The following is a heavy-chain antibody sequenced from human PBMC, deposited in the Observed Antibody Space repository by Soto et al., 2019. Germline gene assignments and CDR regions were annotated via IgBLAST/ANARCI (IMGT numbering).Heavy chain of an antibody. CDR1: GYTFTGYY. CDR3: ARDRAYCSSTSCYSGAFDI. Sequence: ASVKVSCKASGYTFTGYYMHWVRQAPGQGLEWMGWINPNSGGANYAQKFQGWVTMTRDTSISTAYMELSRLRSDDTAVYYCARDRAYCSSTSCYSGAFDIWGQGTMVTVS. D-gene: IGHD2-2*01. J-gene: IGHJ3*02. V-gene: IGHV1-2*04. CDR2: INPNSGGA.